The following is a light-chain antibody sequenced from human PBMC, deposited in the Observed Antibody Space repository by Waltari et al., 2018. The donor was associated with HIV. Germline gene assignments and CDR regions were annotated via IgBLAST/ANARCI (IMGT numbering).Light chain of an antibody. CDR3: GTWDTSLSAGV. V-gene: IGLV1-51*01. CDR1: SSNIGNNY. Sequence: QSVLTQPPSVSAAPGHKVVISCSGGSSNIGNNYVSWFQQLPLTAPKFIIYDNNKRPSGIPDRFSGSRSGTSATLSITGLQSGDEADYYCGTWDTSLSAGVFGGGTKVTVL. J-gene: IGLJ3*02. CDR2: DNN.